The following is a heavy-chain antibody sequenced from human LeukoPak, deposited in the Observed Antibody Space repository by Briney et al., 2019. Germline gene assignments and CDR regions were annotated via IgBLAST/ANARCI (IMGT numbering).Heavy chain of an antibody. Sequence: PGGSLRLSCAASGFSLSTYSMNWVRQAPGKGLEWVSYISGSSSPIYYADSVKGRFTISRDNAKNSLYLLMNSLSDEDTAVYYCARPFGISRYAVDQWGQGTLVTVSS. CDR1: GFSLSTYS. CDR3: ARPFGISRYAVDQ. V-gene: IGHV3-48*02. J-gene: IGHJ4*02. CDR2: ISGSSSPI. D-gene: IGHD6-13*01.